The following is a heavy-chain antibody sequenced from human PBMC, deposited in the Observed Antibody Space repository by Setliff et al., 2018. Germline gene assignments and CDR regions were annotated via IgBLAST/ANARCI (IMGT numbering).Heavy chain of an antibody. CDR1: GFTYNNDW. J-gene: IGHJ4*02. V-gene: IGHV3-7*01. CDR2: INPDGSEK. D-gene: IGHD3-10*01. Sequence: GGSLRLSCGASGFTYNNDWVSWVRQAPGKGLEWLASINPDGSEKYYVDSVKGRFTICRDNAKNSLSLQMNSLRTEDTAVYYCFGAGTCSYWGQGTQVTVSS. CDR3: FGAGTCSY.